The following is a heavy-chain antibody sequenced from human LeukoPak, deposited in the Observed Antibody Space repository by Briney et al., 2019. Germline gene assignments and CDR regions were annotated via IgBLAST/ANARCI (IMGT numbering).Heavy chain of an antibody. Sequence: SETLSLTCSVSGGSINSYWWTWVRQPAGKGLVFIGRIYTTGRTNYNPSLKSRVSMSVDTSKNKFSLELRSVSAADTAVYFCARGGYTISSYIFDYWGQGALVTVSS. J-gene: IGHJ4*02. CDR1: GGSINSYW. V-gene: IGHV4-4*07. D-gene: IGHD3-16*02. CDR3: ARGGYTISSYIFDY. CDR2: IYTTGRT.